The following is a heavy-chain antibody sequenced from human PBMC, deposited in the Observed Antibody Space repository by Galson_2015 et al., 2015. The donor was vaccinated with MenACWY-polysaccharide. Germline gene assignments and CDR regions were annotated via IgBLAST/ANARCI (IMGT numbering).Heavy chain of an antibody. D-gene: IGHD4-17*01. CDR2: INTITGNP. J-gene: IGHJ4*02. Sequence: SVKVSCKASGYTFTSYAMNWARQAPGQGLEWMGGINTITGNPTYAQGFTGRFVFSLDASVTTAYLHISGLKAEDTAVYYCARDPKQKPTTVPTGRFDYWGQGTLVTVAS. CDR3: ARDPKQKPTTVPTGRFDY. V-gene: IGHV7-4-1*02. CDR1: GYTFTSYA.